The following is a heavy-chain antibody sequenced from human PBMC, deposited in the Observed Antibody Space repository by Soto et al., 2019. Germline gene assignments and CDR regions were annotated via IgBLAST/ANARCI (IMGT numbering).Heavy chain of an antibody. D-gene: IGHD3-22*01. CDR1: GFTFSSYG. V-gene: IGHV3-30*03. J-gene: IGHJ4*02. Sequence: GGSLRLSCEASGFTFSSYGMHWVRQAPGKGLEWVAVISFDGSKTYYADSVKGRFTISRDNAKNSLYLQMNSLRAEDTAVYYCARSLYYYDSSGYLYWGQGTLVTVSS. CDR3: ARSLYYYDSSGYLY. CDR2: ISFDGSKT.